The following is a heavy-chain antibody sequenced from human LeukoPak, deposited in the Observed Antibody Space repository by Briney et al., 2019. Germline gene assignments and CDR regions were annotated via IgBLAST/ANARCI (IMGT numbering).Heavy chain of an antibody. Sequence: PGGSLRLSCAASGFAFSSYAMSWVRQAPGRGLEWVSHISGTDGSTYYADSVKGRFTFPRDNSKNTLYLQMNSLRAEDTAVYYCAKDRPPGSFGVVPEVWGQGTTVTVSS. J-gene: IGHJ6*02. CDR3: AKDRPPGSFGVVPEV. CDR1: GFAFSSYA. D-gene: IGHD3-3*01. V-gene: IGHV3-23*01. CDR2: ISGTDGST.